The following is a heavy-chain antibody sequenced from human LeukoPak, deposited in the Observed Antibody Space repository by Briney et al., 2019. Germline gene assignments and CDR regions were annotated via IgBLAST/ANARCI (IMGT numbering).Heavy chain of an antibody. J-gene: IGHJ5*02. CDR3: ARGAAEGYYYDSSGYYYAGPNWFDP. CDR2: IYYSGST. V-gene: IGHV4-59*01. CDR1: GGSFSGYY. D-gene: IGHD3-22*01. Sequence: PSETLSLTCAVYGGSFSGYYWSWLRQPPGKGLEWIGYIYYSGSTNHNPSLKSRVTISVDTSKNQFSLKLSSVTAADTAVYYCARGAAEGYYYDSSGYYYAGPNWFDPWGQGTLVTVSS.